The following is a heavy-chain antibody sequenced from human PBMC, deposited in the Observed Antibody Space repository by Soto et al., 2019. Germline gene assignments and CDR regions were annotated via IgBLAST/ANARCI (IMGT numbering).Heavy chain of an antibody. V-gene: IGHV1-69*04. CDR1: GGTFSSYT. CDR2: IIPILGIA. J-gene: IGHJ6*02. CDR3: AREGGSLYYYYYYGMDV. D-gene: IGHD2-15*01. Sequence: SVKVSCKASGGTFSSYTISWVRQAPGQGLEWMGRIIPILGIANYAQKFQGRVTITADKSTSTAYMELSSLRSEDTAVYYCAREGGSLYYYYYYGMDVWGQGTTVTVSS.